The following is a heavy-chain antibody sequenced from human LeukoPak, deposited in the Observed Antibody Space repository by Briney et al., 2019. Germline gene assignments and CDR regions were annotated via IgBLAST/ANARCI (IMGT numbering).Heavy chain of an antibody. Sequence: SVKVSCKASGGTFSSYAISWVRQAPGQELEWMGGIIPIFGTANYAQKFQGRVTITTDESTSTAYMELSSLRSEDTAMYYCARESSIAARPFDYWGQGTLVTVSS. CDR1: GGTFSSYA. J-gene: IGHJ4*02. CDR2: IIPIFGTA. CDR3: ARESSIAARPFDY. D-gene: IGHD6-6*01. V-gene: IGHV1-69*05.